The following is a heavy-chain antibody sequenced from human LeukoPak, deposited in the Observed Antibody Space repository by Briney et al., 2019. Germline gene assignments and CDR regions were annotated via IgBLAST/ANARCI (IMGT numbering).Heavy chain of an antibody. CDR3: ARAFGIYSNIGEWFDP. D-gene: IGHD4-11*01. CDR2: IWFSGSIT. CDR1: GFTFKTYS. J-gene: IGHJ5*02. V-gene: IGHV3-30*02. Sequence: GGSLRFYCTASGFTFKTYSMHWVRQAPGKGLEWVAFIWFSGSITYYGDSVKGRFSISRDNSRNTLYLQMNSLRAEDTAVYYCARAFGIYSNIGEWFDPWGQGTLVTVSS.